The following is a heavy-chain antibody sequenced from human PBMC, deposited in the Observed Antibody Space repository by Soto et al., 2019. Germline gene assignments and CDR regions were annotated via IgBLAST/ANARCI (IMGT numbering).Heavy chain of an antibody. D-gene: IGHD6-13*01. V-gene: IGHV3-30*18. CDR2: ISHDGSNK. CDR3: AKSYSSNWYWGAFDI. CDR1: GFTFSGYG. Sequence: QVQLVESGGGVVQPGRSLRLSCAASGFTFSGYGMHWVRQAPGKGLEWVAIISHDGSNKYYADSVKGRFTISRDNSKNTRYLQMNSLRAEDTAVYYCAKSYSSNWYWGAFDIWGQGTMVTVSS. J-gene: IGHJ3*02.